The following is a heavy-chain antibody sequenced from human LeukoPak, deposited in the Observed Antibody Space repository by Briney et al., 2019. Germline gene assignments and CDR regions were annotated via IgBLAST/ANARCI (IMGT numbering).Heavy chain of an antibody. CDR3: ARDRPSSGWYYFDY. J-gene: IGHJ4*02. CDR2: INAGNGNT. Sequence: ASVKVSCKASGYTFTSYGISWVRQAPGQRLEWMGWINAGNGNTKYSQKFQGRVTITRDTSANTAYMQLNSLRSEDTAIYFCARDRPSSGWYYFDYWGQGTLVTVSS. D-gene: IGHD6-19*01. V-gene: IGHV1-3*01. CDR1: GYTFTSYG.